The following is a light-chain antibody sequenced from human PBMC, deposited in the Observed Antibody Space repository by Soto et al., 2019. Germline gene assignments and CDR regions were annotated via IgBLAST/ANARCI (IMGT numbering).Light chain of an antibody. CDR1: AFPKKY. CDR3: YSPDSSGGI. CDR2: EDT. J-gene: IGLJ2*01. V-gene: IGLV3-10*01. Sequence: SYELTQPPSLSVSPGQTARITCSGDAFPKKYAYWYQQRSGQAPVLLIYEDTKRPSGIPERFSGSSSGTTATLTISGAHVEDEGDYFCYSPDSSGGIFGGGTKLTVL.